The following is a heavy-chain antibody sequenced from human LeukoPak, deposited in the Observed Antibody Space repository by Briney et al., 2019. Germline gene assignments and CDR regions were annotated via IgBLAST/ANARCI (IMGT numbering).Heavy chain of an antibody. V-gene: IGHV5-51*01. D-gene: IGHD5-18*01. J-gene: IGHJ3*02. CDR3: ARKDTTMGDDALDI. CDR2: IYPGDSET. Sequence: AGESLKISCQTSGYTFASWWIGWARQVPGKGLEWIGIIYPGDSETMYNPSFRGHVTISVDKSTTTAYLQWSSLKASDTAIFYCARKDTTMGDDALDIWGQGTLVTVSS. CDR1: GYTFASWW.